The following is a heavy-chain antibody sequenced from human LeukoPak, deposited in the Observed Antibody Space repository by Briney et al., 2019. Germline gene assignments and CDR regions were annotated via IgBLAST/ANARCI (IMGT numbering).Heavy chain of an antibody. J-gene: IGHJ4*02. CDR1: GGSISSSGYY. Sequence: KPSETLSLTCTVSGGSISSSGYYWGWIRQPPGKGLEWIGSIYYSGSTYYNPSLKSRVTISVDTSKNQFSLNLNSVTAADTAVYYCARASRWSGSTSFFDYWGQGTLVTVSS. D-gene: IGHD3-10*02. CDR3: ARASRWSGSTSFFDY. CDR2: IYYSGST. V-gene: IGHV4-39*07.